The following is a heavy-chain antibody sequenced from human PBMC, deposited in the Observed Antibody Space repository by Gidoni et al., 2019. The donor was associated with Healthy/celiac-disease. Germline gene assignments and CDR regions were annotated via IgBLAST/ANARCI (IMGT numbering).Heavy chain of an antibody. Sequence: EMQLAESGVALVNPGGSLRLSCAAPGLTFSNDWMRWVRQAPGKGLGWVERIKSKTDGGTTDYAAPVEGRFNISRDGSKNTLYMQMNGLKSEDTAVYYCTTADYFDYWGQGTLVTASS. CDR2: IKSKTDGGTT. J-gene: IGHJ4*02. V-gene: IGHV3-15*02. CDR3: TTADYFDY. CDR1: GLTFSNDW.